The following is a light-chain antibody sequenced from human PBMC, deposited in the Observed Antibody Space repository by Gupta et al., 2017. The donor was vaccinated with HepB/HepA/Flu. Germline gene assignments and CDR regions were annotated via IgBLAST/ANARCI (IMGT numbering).Light chain of an antibody. J-gene: IGKJ5*01. CDR2: DAS. Sequence: EIMLTPSPATLSLSPGERATLSCRASQSVSSYLAWYQQKPGQAPRLLIYDASNKATGSPARFSGSGSGTDFTLTISSLEPEDFAVYYCQQRSNWPSITFGQGTRLEIK. CDR3: QQRSNWPSIT. V-gene: IGKV3-11*01. CDR1: QSVSSY.